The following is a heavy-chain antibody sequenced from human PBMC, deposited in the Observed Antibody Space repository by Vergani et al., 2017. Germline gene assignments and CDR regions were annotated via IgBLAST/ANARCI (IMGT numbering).Heavy chain of an antibody. CDR2: IIPIFGTA. V-gene: IGHV1-69*13. CDR3: ARGWGCQGWRCGXFDY. CDR1: GGTFSSYA. D-gene: IGHD7-27*01. Sequence: QVQLVQSGAEVKKPGSSVKVSCKASGGTFSSYAISWVRQAPGQGLEWMGGIIPIFGTANYAQKFQGRVTITADESTSTADMELSSLRSEDTAVYYCARGWGCQGWRCGXFDYWGQGTLVTVSS. J-gene: IGHJ4*02.